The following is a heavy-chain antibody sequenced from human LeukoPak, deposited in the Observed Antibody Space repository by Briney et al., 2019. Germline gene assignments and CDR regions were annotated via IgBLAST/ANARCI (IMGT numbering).Heavy chain of an antibody. V-gene: IGHV1-2*02. CDR2: INPNSGGT. CDR1: GYTFTGYY. D-gene: IGHD3-22*01. J-gene: IGHJ4*02. Sequence: ASVKVSCKASGYTFTGYYMHWVRQAPGQGLEWMGWINPNSGGTNYAQKFQGRVTMTRDTSISTAYMELSRLRSDDTAVYYCARVPFYYYDSSGYSDYWGQGTLVTVSS. CDR3: ARVPFYYYDSSGYSDY.